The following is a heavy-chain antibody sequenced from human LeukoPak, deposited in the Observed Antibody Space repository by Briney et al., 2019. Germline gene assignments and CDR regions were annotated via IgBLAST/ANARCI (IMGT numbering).Heavy chain of an antibody. CDR2: IYYNGST. CDR3: ARDHIGVALT. CDR1: RGSHGSYY. J-gene: IGHJ5*02. Sequence: KPSETLSLTCTVSRGSHGSYYWSWLRQPPGKGLEWLGYIYYNGSTNYNPSLKSRVTISLDTSKNLFSLRLTSVTAADTAVYYCARDHIGVALTWGQGTLVTVSS. V-gene: IGHV4-59*01. D-gene: IGHD2-15*01.